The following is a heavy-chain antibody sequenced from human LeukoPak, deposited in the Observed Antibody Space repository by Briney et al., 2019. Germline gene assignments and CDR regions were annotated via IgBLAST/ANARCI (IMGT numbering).Heavy chain of an antibody. CDR1: GYSISSGYY. D-gene: IGHD5-12*01. CDR2: IYHSGST. V-gene: IGHV4-38-2*02. Sequence: SETLSLTCTVSGYSISSGYYWGWVRQPPGKGLEWIGSIYHSGSTYYNPSLKSRVTISVDTSKNQFSLKLSSVTAADTAVYYCARENIVANTPGNWFDPCGQGTLVTVSS. CDR3: ARENIVANTPGNWFDP. J-gene: IGHJ5*02.